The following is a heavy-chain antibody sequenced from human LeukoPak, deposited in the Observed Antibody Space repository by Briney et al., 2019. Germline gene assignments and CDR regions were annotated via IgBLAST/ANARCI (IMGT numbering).Heavy chain of an antibody. CDR2: IKQDGSEK. D-gene: IGHD2-2*02. J-gene: IGHJ4*02. V-gene: IGHV3-7*01. CDR1: GFTFSTYW. Sequence: GGSLRLSCAASGFTFSTYWMGWVRQAPGKGLEWVANIKQDGSEKYYVDSVKGRFTISRDNAKNSLYLQMNSLRAEDTAVYYCARDPWSGPTRYCSSTSRYISWGQGTLVTVSS. CDR3: ARDPWSGPTRYCSSTSRYIS.